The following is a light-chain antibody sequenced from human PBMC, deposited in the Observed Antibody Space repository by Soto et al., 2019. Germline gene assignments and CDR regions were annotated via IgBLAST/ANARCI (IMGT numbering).Light chain of an antibody. Sequence: QPVLTQSPSASASLGASVRLTCTLSSGHRSYTIAWHQQQPEKGPRYLMKLNSDGSHRKGDGIPDRFSGSSSGAARYLIISCLQSEDEADYYCQTWGTCYVVFGGGTKLTVL. V-gene: IGLV4-69*01. CDR3: QTWGTCYVV. CDR1: SGHRSYT. J-gene: IGLJ2*01. CDR2: LNSDGSH.